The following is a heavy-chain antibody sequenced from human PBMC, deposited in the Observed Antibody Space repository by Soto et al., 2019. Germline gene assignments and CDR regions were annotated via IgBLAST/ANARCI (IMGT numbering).Heavy chain of an antibody. CDR2: IYYSEST. CDR3: ARSDSSGKTRYFFDY. V-gene: IGHV4-31*03. D-gene: IGHD3-22*01. J-gene: IGHJ4*02. CDR1: GGSISSGGYY. Sequence: SETLSLTCTVSGGSISSGGYYWSWIRQHPGKGLEWIGYIYYSESTNYNPSLKSRVTISVDTSESQFSLKLSSVTVADTAVYYCARSDSSGKTRYFFDYWGQGTLVTVSS.